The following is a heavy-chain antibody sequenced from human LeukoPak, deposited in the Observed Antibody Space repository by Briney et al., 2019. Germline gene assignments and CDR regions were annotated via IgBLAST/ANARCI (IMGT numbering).Heavy chain of an antibody. Sequence: SETLSLTCTVSGGSITSYYWSWLRQPAGKGLEWIGRIYSSGTTNYNPSLKSRVTISVDTSKNQFSLKLSSVTAADTAVYYCARESRQQLVRLFDYWGQGTLVTVSS. D-gene: IGHD6-13*01. V-gene: IGHV4-4*07. CDR3: ARESRQQLVRLFDY. CDR1: GGSITSYY. CDR2: IYSSGTT. J-gene: IGHJ4*02.